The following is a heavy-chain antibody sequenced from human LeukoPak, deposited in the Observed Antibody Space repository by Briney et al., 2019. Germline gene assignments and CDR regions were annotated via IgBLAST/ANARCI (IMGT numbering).Heavy chain of an antibody. CDR1: GDSISSSSYY. CDR3: ARREAVAGTVDY. V-gene: IGHV4-39*01. Sequence: PSETLSLTCTVSGDSISSSSYYWGWIRQPPGKGLEWIGSIYYSGSTYYNPSLKSRVTISVDTSKNQFSLKLSSVTAADTAVYYCARREAVAGTVDYWGQGTLVTVSS. J-gene: IGHJ4*02. D-gene: IGHD6-19*01. CDR2: IYYSGST.